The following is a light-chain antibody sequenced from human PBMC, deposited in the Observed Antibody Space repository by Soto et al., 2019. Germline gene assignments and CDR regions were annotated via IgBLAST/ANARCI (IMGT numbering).Light chain of an antibody. CDR3: QQYLSYPYT. V-gene: IGKV1-8*01. J-gene: IGKJ2*01. Sequence: AIRMTQSPSSFSASTGDRVTIPCRASQGISSYLAWYQQKPQKAPKLLIYDAATLQRRAPSRYSASGSGTVFTLTISRLQSEDFATYYCQQYLSYPYTFGQGTKLEI. CDR1: QGISSY. CDR2: DAA.